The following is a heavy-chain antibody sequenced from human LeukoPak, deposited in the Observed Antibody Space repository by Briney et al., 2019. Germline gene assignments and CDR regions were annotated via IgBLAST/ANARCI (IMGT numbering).Heavy chain of an antibody. CDR3: ARDRDCSSTSCYAPGGRNWYFDL. CDR1: GGSFSGYY. V-gene: IGHV4-34*01. J-gene: IGHJ2*01. Sequence: SETLSLTCAVYGGSFSGYYWSWIRQPPGKGLEWIGEINHSGSTNYNPSLKSRVTISVDTSKNQFSLKLSSVTAADTAVYYCARDRDCSSTSCYAPGGRNWYFDLWGRGTLVTVSS. D-gene: IGHD2-2*01. CDR2: INHSGST.